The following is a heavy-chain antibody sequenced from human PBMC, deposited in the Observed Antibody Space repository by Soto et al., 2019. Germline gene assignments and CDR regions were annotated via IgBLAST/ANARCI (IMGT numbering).Heavy chain of an antibody. Sequence: GGSLRLSCAASGLPFSSYGMHWVRQAPGKGLEWVAVIWYDGSNKYYADSVKGRFTISRDNSKNTLYLQMNSLRAEDTAVYYCARSMVRGVTNYYYYYGMDVWGQGTTVTVSS. J-gene: IGHJ6*02. D-gene: IGHD3-10*01. CDR3: ARSMVRGVTNYYYYYGMDV. CDR1: GLPFSSYG. V-gene: IGHV3-33*01. CDR2: IWYDGSNK.